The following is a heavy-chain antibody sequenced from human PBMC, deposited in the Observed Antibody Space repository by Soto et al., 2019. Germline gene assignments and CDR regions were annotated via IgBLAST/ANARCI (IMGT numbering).Heavy chain of an antibody. V-gene: IGHV1-2*02. J-gene: IGHJ5*02. CDR2: INPNSGGT. D-gene: IGHD3-16*02. CDR3: ARDRSVGLRLGELSLYNWFEP. Sequence: ASVKVSCKASGYTFTGYYMHWVRQAPGQGLEWMGWINPNSGGTNYAQKFQGRVTMTRDTSISTAYMELSRLRSDDTAVYYCARDRSVGLRLGELSLYNWFEPWGQGTLVIVSS. CDR1: GYTFTGYY.